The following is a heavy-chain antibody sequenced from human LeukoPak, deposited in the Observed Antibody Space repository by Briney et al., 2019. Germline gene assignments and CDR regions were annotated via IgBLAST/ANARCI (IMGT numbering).Heavy chain of an antibody. J-gene: IGHJ4*02. Sequence: ASVRVSCTASGYTFTGYYMHWVRQAPGQGLEWMGRIGSSSGHTTYSPSLQARVTLTTDNSTNTAYMDLKSLRSDDTAVYYCARSSFSGDLVVWGQGTLVTVSS. CDR3: ARSSFSGDLVV. CDR1: GYTFTGYY. D-gene: IGHD4-17*01. V-gene: IGHV1-18*04. CDR2: IGSSSGHT.